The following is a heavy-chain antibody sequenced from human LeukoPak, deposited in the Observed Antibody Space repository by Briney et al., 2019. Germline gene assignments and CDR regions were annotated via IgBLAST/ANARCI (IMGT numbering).Heavy chain of an antibody. V-gene: IGHV3-20*04. CDR1: GFTFDDYG. CDR3: ARAMARMATIPFDY. D-gene: IGHD5-24*01. Sequence: GGSLRLSCAASGFTFDDYGMNWVRQAPGKGLELVSGISWNGGRTDYADSVKGRFTISRDKAKNFLYEKMNSLRAEHTALYYCARAMARMATIPFDYWGRGSLVTVSP. J-gene: IGHJ4*02. CDR2: ISWNGGRT.